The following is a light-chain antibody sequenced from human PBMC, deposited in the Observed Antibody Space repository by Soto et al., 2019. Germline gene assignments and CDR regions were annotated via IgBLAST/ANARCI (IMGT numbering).Light chain of an antibody. Sequence: EIVMTQFPATLSVSPGERATLSCRASQSVSNNLAWYQQQPGQAPRLLIYGASTRATGIPARFSGSGSGTDFPLTISSLQSEDFAVYYCQQYNNWPPLTFGGGSKVEIK. J-gene: IGKJ4*01. CDR2: GAS. CDR1: QSVSNN. CDR3: QQYNNWPPLT. V-gene: IGKV3-15*01.